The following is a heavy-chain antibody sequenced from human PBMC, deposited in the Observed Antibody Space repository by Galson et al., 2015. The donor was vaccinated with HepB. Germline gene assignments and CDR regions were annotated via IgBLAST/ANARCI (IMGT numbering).Heavy chain of an antibody. CDR1: GFTFGSYC. Sequence: SPRLPCAAFGFTFGSYCLHRVRQAPGKGLEWVAVISYDVRNRYYGDSVKGRFTISRDNSKNTLYLQMNSLRAEDTAVYYCAKDQRQWLEPKGNAVDMWGPGTMVTVSS. CDR3: AKDQRQWLEPKGNAVDM. J-gene: IGHJ3*02. V-gene: IGHV3-30*18. CDR2: ISYDVRNR. D-gene: IGHD6-19*01.